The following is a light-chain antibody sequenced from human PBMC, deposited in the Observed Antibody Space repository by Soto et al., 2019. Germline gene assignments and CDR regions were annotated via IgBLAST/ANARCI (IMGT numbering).Light chain of an antibody. J-gene: IGKJ4*01. CDR3: LQDYNYPLT. CDR1: QGIRDD. CDR2: AAS. Sequence: AIQMTQSPSSLSASVGDRVTITCRASQGIRDDLGWYQQKPGKAPKLLIYAASSLESGVPSRFSGSGSGTDFTLTISSLQPEDFATYYCLQDYNYPLTFGGGTKVEIK. V-gene: IGKV1-6*01.